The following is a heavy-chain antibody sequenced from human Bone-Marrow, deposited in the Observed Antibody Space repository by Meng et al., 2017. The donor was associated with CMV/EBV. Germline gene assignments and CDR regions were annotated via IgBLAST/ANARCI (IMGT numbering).Heavy chain of an antibody. CDR2: IYYSGST. CDR1: GGSISSSSYY. Sequence: SETLSLTCTVSGGSISSSSYYWGWIRQPPGKGLEWIGSIYYSGSTYYNPSLKSRVTISVDTSKNQFSLKLSSVTAADTAVYYCAIPRGIAARAWNLFDPWGQGTLVTVSS. CDR3: AIPRGIAARAWNLFDP. J-gene: IGHJ5*02. V-gene: IGHV4-39*07. D-gene: IGHD6-6*01.